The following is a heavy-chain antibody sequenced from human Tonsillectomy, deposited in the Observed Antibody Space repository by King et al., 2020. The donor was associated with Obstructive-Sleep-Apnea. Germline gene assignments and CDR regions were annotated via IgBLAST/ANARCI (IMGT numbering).Heavy chain of an antibody. CDR2: ITWNSESL. CDR3: AKAPGAAPAPFDY. Sequence: VQLVESGGGFVQPGRSLRLSCAASGFTYEDYGMHWVRQAPGKGLEWVSGITWNSESLGYADSVKGRFTISRDNAKNSLYLQMNSLRPEDTALYYCAKAPGAAPAPFDYWGRGTLVTVSS. J-gene: IGHJ4*02. V-gene: IGHV3-9*01. D-gene: IGHD6-13*01. CDR1: GFTYEDYG.